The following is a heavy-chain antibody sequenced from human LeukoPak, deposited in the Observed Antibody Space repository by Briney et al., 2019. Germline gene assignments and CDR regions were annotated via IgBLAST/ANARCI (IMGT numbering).Heavy chain of an antibody. V-gene: IGHV4-34*01. J-gene: IGHJ4*02. Sequence: SETLSLTCTVSGGSISSYYWSWIRQPPGKGLEWIGEINHSGSTNYNPSLKSRVTISVDTSKNQFSLKLSSVTAADTAVYYCARGVSGSYFGYLDYWGQGTLVTVSS. D-gene: IGHD1-26*01. CDR3: ARGVSGSYFGYLDY. CDR2: INHSGST. CDR1: GGSISSYY.